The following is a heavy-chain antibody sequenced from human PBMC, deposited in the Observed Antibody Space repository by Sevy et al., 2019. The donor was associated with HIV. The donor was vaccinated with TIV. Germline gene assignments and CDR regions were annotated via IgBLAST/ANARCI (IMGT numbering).Heavy chain of an antibody. D-gene: IGHD4-17*01. V-gene: IGHV3-33*01. CDR3: ARDLEFYDYGDYGPAFMPDY. CDR1: GFTFSTYG. Sequence: GGSLRLSCAASGFTFSTYGMHWVRQAPGKGLEWVALIWFDGSNTYYADSVKGRFTISRDIAKNTLHLQMNSLRAEDTAVYYCARDLEFYDYGDYGPAFMPDYWGQGTLLTVSS. CDR2: IWFDGSNT. J-gene: IGHJ4*02.